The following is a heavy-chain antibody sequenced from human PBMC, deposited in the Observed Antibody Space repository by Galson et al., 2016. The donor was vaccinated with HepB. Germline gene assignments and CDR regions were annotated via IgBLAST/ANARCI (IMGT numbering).Heavy chain of an antibody. Sequence: SETLSLTCAVSGGSFNGYYWNWIRQPPGKGLEWIGEINHSGSTNYNPSLKSRVTISVDTSKNQFSLKVNSVTAADTAVYYCARPYYGPTSGGAFDISGQGTMVIVSS. D-gene: IGHD1-26*01. V-gene: IGHV4-34*01. CDR1: GGSFNGYY. CDR3: ARPYYGPTSGGAFDI. CDR2: INHSGST. J-gene: IGHJ3*02.